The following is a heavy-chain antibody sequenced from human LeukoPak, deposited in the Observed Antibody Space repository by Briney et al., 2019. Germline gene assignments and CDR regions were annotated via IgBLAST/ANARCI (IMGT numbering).Heavy chain of an antibody. V-gene: IGHV3-7*01. CDR3: ARVQWLIPGGYYFDY. Sequence: PGGSLRLSCAASGFTFSSYWMSWVRPAPGKGLEWVANIKQDGSEKYYVDSVKGRFTISRDNAKNSLYLQMNSLRAEDTAVYYCARVQWLIPGGYYFDYWGQGTLVTVSS. CDR1: GFTFSSYW. CDR2: IKQDGSEK. D-gene: IGHD6-19*01. J-gene: IGHJ4*02.